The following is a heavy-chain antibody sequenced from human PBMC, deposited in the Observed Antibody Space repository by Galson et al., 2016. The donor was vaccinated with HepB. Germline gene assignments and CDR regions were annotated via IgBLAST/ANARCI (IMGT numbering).Heavy chain of an antibody. V-gene: IGHV4-39*01. Sequence: SETLSLTCTVSGGSISSTSYYWGWIRQPPGKGLEWIGSIYFSGGTYFNPSLKSRVTISVDTSKNQFSLKLSSVTATDTAVHYCARQGYGEGVGLDYWGQGTLVPVSS. D-gene: IGHD3-10*01. CDR3: ARQGYGEGVGLDY. CDR1: GGSISSTSYY. J-gene: IGHJ4*02. CDR2: IYFSGGT.